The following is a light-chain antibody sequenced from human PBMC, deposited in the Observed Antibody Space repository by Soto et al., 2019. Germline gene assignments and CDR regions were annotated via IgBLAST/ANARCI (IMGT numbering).Light chain of an antibody. Sequence: EIVLTQSPATLSLSPGERATLSCRASQSVSSYLAWYQQKLGQAPRLLIYDASNRATGMPARFSSSGSGTDFTLTISSLEPEDFAVYYWQQRSNWPGLTFGGGTKVEIK. V-gene: IGKV3-11*01. J-gene: IGKJ4*01. CDR1: QSVSSY. CDR3: QQRSNWPGLT. CDR2: DAS.